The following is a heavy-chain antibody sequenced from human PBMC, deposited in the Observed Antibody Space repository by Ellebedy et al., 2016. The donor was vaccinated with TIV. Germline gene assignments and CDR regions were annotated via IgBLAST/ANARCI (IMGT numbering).Heavy chain of an antibody. J-gene: IGHJ6*02. V-gene: IGHV3-23*01. CDR1: GLTFSSHA. CDR3: AKEGIAGAGTGWFYYYGMDV. CDR2: ITGSGDNT. Sequence: GESLKISCAASGLTFSSHAMSWVRQAPGKGLEWVSSITGSGDNTYYAASVKGRFTISRDNSKNTLYLQMNSLRAEDTAVYYCAKEGIAGAGTGWFYYYGMDVWGQGTTVTVSS. D-gene: IGHD6-13*01.